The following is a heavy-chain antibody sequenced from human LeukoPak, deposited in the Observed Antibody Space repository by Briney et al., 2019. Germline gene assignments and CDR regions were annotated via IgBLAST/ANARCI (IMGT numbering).Heavy chain of an antibody. V-gene: IGHV1-69*06. CDR1: GGSFSSYA. Sequence: ASVKVSCKASGGSFSSYAISWVRQAPGQGLEWRGGIIPIFGTANYAQKFQGRVTITADKSTSTAYMELSSLRSEDTAVYYCARPDSSSYLSYGMDVWGKGTTVTVSS. D-gene: IGHD6-13*01. J-gene: IGHJ6*04. CDR3: ARPDSSSYLSYGMDV. CDR2: IIPIFGTA.